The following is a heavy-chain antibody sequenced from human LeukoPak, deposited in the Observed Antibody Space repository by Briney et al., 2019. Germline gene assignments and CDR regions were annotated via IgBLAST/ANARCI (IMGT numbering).Heavy chain of an antibody. D-gene: IGHD1-26*01. CDR3: AKDSPSGSYSNGVDY. CDR2: ISYDGSNK. V-gene: IGHV3-30*18. Sequence: GRCLRPSCAASGFSFSSYGMHWVRQAPGKGLEWVAVISYDGSNKYYADSVKGRFTISRDNSKNTLYLQMNSLRAEDTAVYYCAKDSPSGSYSNGVDYWGQGTLVTVSS. CDR1: GFSFSSYG. J-gene: IGHJ4*02.